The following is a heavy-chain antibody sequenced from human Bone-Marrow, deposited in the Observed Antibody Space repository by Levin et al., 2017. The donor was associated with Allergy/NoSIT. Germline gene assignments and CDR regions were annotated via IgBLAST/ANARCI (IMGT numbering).Heavy chain of an antibody. J-gene: IGHJ5*02. CDR1: GFSFTDAW. CDR2: IKSQTDGGTT. Sequence: GGSLRLSCAASGFSFTDAWMSWVRQAPGKGLEWVGRIKSQTDGGTTDYAAPVKDRFTVSRDDSKNVLYLQMTSLNREDTDVYYCTRDESCSGGVCYSYTWFDPWGQGTRVTVSS. D-gene: IGHD2-21*01. CDR3: TRDESCSGGVCYSYTWFDP. V-gene: IGHV3-15*01.